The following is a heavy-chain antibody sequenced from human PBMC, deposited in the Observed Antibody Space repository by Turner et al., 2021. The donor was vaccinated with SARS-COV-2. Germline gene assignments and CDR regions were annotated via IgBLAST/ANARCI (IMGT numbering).Heavy chain of an antibody. Sequence: QVQLVQSGAEVKKPGASVKVPCKVSGYTLTELSIPWVRQAPGKGLEWVGGFDPEDGETISAPKFQGRVTMTGDTSTDTAYMELSSLRSEDTAVYYCATGDVLTGYYTSFGYWGQGTLVTVSS. CDR2: FDPEDGET. V-gene: IGHV1-24*01. J-gene: IGHJ4*02. D-gene: IGHD3-9*01. CDR3: ATGDVLTGYYTSFGY. CDR1: GYTLTELS.